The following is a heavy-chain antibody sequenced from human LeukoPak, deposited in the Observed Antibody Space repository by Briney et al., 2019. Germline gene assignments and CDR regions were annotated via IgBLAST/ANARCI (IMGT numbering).Heavy chain of an antibody. V-gene: IGHV5-51*01. CDR2: IYPDDSDT. Sequence: GESLKISCKGSGYSFTNYWIGWVRQMPGKGLEWMGIIYPDDSDTRYSPSFQGQVTISADKSIDTAYLQWSSLKAADIAMYYCARVRNDYSNYYFDYWGQGTLVIVSS. CDR3: ARVRNDYSNYYFDY. J-gene: IGHJ4*02. D-gene: IGHD4-11*01. CDR1: GYSFTNYW.